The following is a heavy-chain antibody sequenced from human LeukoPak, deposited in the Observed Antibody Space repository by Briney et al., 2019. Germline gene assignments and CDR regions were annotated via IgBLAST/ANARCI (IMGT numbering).Heavy chain of an antibody. CDR2: INHSGST. CDR3: ARRSDINPPFSWIQLHIFDY. D-gene: IGHD5-18*01. V-gene: IGHV4-34*01. J-gene: IGHJ4*02. CDR1: GGSFSGYY. Sequence: SETLSLTCAVYGGSFSGYYWSWIRQPPGKGLEWIGEINHSGSTNYNPSLKSRVTISVDTSKNQFSLKLSSVTAADTAVYYCARRSDINPPFSWIQLHIFDYWGQGTLVTVSS.